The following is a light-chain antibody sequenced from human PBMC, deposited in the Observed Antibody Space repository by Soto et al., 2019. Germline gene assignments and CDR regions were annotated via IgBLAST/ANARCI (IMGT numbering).Light chain of an antibody. V-gene: IGLV2-8*01. CDR3: SSYAGSNNVV. CDR1: SSDVGGFNS. Sequence: QSVLTQPPSASGSPGQSVTISCTGTSSDVGGFNSVSWYQQHPGKAPKLMIYEVSKRPSGVPDRFSGSKSGNTASLTVSGLRAEDEADYYCSSYAGSNNVVFGGGTKVTVL. CDR2: EVS. J-gene: IGLJ2*01.